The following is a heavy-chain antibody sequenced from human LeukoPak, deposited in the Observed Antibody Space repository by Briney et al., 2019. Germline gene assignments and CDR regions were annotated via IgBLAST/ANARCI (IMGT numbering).Heavy chain of an antibody. CDR2: ISGSGGST. J-gene: IGHJ4*02. V-gene: IGHV3-23*01. D-gene: IGHD2-2*01. CDR3: AKDYQLLRAFPVLFDY. Sequence: PGGSLRLSCAASGFTFSSYAMSWVRQAPGKGLEWVSAISGSGGSTYYADSVKGRFTISRDNSKNTLYLQMNSLRAEDTAVYYCAKDYQLLRAFPVLFDYWGQGTLVTVSS. CDR1: GFTFSSYA.